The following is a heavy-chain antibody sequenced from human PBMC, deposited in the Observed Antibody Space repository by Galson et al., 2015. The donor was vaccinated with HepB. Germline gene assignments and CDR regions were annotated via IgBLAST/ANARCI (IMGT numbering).Heavy chain of an antibody. V-gene: IGHV3-74*01. CDR2: IKTDGSIT. Sequence: SLRLSCAASGFTFSTKWMHWVRQVPGKGLVWVSRIKTDGSITEYADSVKGRFSISRDNAKNTLYLQMNSLRAEDTAVYYCVREYYYKLDVWGQGTTVTVSS. J-gene: IGHJ6*02. CDR1: GFTFSTKW. CDR3: VREYYYKLDV.